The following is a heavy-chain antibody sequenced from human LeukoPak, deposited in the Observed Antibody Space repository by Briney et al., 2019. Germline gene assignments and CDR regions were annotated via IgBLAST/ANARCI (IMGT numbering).Heavy chain of an antibody. CDR3: ARVGGSGWYGGYYYGMDV. CDR2: IIPIFGTA. CDR1: GGTFSSYA. D-gene: IGHD6-19*01. J-gene: IGHJ6*02. V-gene: IGHV1-69*05. Sequence: SVKVSCKASGGTFSSYAISWVRQAPGQGLEWMGGIIPIFGTANYAQKLQGRVTMTTDTSTSTAYMELRSLRSDDTAVYYCARVGGSGWYGGYYYGMDVWGQGTTVTVSS.